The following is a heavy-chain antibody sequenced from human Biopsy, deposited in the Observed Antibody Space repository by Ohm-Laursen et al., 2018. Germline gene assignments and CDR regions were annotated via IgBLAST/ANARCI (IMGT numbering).Heavy chain of an antibody. D-gene: IGHD4/OR15-4a*01. CDR3: AVLYGAFDY. CDR1: RDSISNYY. J-gene: IGHJ4*02. V-gene: IGHV4-34*01. CDR2: INHRGNT. Sequence: SDTLSLTCTVSRDSISNYYWTWIRQSPGKGLEWIGEINHRGNTKYSPSLRSRVSISVDTSKNQFSLNVNSVTAADTAVYYCAVLYGAFDYWGQGQLVSVSA.